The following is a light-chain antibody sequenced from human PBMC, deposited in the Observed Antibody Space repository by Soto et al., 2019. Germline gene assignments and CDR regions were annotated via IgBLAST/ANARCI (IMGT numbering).Light chain of an antibody. CDR2: SAS. Sequence: EIVMTQSPATLSLSRVQRATLSFRASQSVSSKLAWYQQRPGQAPRLLIYSASTRATGIPARFSGSGSGTEFTLTISSLQSEDFAVYYCHQYNHWLTWTFGQGTKVDIK. CDR1: QSVSSK. CDR3: HQYNHWLTWT. V-gene: IGKV3-15*01. J-gene: IGKJ1*01.